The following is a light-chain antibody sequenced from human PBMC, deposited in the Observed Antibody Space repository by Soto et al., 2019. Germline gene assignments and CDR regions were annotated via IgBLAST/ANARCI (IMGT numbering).Light chain of an antibody. V-gene: IGKV3-15*01. CDR3: LQYSTWPPLYT. Sequence: EIVMTQSPATLSVSLGERVTLSCRASQSVSSYLAWYQQKPGQAPRLLISDASTRATDIPDRFSGSGLGTDFTLPISSLQSTGRAVYYCLQYSTWPPLYTFGQGTKLEIK. CDR1: QSVSSY. CDR2: DAS. J-gene: IGKJ2*01.